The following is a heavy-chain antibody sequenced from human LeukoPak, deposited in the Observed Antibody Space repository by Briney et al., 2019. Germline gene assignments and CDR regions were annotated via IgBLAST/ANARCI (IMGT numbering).Heavy chain of an antibody. J-gene: IGHJ4*02. D-gene: IGHD1-14*01. V-gene: IGHV4-59*08. CDR2: IYYSGST. CDR3: ARHVGGESITGFDL. CDR1: GGSMSSYY. Sequence: SETLSVTCTVSGGSMSSYYWSWIRQPPGKGLEWIAYIYYSGSTSYNPSLKSRVTIFVDTSNNQFSLKLSSVTAADTAVYYCARHVGGESITGFDLWGQGSLVTVSS.